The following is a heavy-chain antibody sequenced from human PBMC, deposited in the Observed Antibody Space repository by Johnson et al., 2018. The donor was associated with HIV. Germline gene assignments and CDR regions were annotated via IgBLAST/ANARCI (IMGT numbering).Heavy chain of an antibody. CDR2: ISYDGSNK. CDR1: GLTFSSYA. Sequence: QVQLVESGGGVVQPGRSLRLSCAASGLTFSSYAMYCVRQAPGKGLEWVAVISYDGSNKYYADSVKGRFTISRDNSKNTLYFQMNSLRAEDTAVYYCARAYSYGAFDIWGQGTMVTVSS. V-gene: IGHV3-30*14. CDR3: ARAYSYGAFDI. J-gene: IGHJ3*02. D-gene: IGHD5-18*01.